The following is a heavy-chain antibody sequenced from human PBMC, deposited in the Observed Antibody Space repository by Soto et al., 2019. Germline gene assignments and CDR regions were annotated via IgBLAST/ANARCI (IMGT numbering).Heavy chain of an antibody. V-gene: IGHV4-34*01. J-gene: IGHJ6*02. CDR1: GGSFSGYY. CDR2: INHSGST. CDR3: ASIVSYDFWSGYYDILTGGYGMDV. D-gene: IGHD3-3*01. Sequence: QVQLQQWGAGLLKPSETLSLTCAVYGGSFSGYYWSWIRQPPGKGLEWIGEINHSGSTNYNPSLKSRVTISVGTSKNKFSLKLSSVAAADTAVYDCASIVSYDFWSGYYDILTGGYGMDVWGQGTTVTVSS.